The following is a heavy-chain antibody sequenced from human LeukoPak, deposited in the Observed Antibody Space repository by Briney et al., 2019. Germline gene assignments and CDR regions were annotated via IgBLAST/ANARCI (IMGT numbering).Heavy chain of an antibody. V-gene: IGHV3-30-3*01. CDR1: GFTFSSYA. CDR2: ISYDGSNK. CDR3: ASSFGYSSSWYKGAFDI. J-gene: IGHJ3*02. Sequence: GSLRLSCAASGFTFSSYAMHWVRQAPGKGLEWVAVISYDGSNKYYADSVKGRFTISRDNSKNTLYLQMNSLRAEDTAVYYCASSFGYSSSWYKGAFDIWGQGTMVTVSS. D-gene: IGHD6-13*01.